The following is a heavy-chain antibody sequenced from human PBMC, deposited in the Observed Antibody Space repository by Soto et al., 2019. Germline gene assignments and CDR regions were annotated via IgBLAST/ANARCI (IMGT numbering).Heavy chain of an antibody. CDR2: INHSGST. J-gene: IGHJ6*03. V-gene: IGHV4-34*01. CDR3: ARGITIFGVVISYYYYYMDV. Sequence: SETLSLTCAVYGGSFSGYYWSWIRQPPGKGLEWIGEINHSGSTNYNPSLKSRVTISVDTSKNQFSLKLSSVTAADTAVYYCARGITIFGVVISYYYYYMDVWGKGTTVTVS. D-gene: IGHD3-3*01. CDR1: GGSFSGYY.